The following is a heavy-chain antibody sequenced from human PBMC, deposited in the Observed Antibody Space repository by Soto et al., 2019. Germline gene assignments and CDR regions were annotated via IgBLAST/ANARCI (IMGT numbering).Heavy chain of an antibody. CDR1: VFTFSSYA. CDR2: ISGSGGST. J-gene: IGHJ4*02. V-gene: IGHV3-23*01. D-gene: IGHD3-3*01. CDR3: AKDLSYYDFWSGPNYFDY. Sequence: RWSLRLSCSASVFTFSSYAMSWGRQAPGKGLEWVSAISGSGGSTYYADSVKGRFTISRDNSKNTLYLQMNSLRAEDTAVYYCAKDLSYYDFWSGPNYFDYWGQGTLVTVSS.